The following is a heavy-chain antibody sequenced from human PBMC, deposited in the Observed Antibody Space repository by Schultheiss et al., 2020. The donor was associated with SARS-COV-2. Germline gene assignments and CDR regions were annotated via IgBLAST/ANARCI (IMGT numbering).Heavy chain of an antibody. V-gene: IGHV3-30*03. CDR1: GFTFSSYS. CDR3: ARGQGGAFSSFDY. CDR2: ISYDGSNK. J-gene: IGHJ4*02. D-gene: IGHD1-26*01. Sequence: GGSLRLSCAASGFTFSSYSMHWVRQAPGKGLEWVAVISYDGSNKYYADSVKGRFTISRDNSKNTLYLQMNSLRAEDTAVYYCARGQGGAFSSFDYWGPGTLVTVSS.